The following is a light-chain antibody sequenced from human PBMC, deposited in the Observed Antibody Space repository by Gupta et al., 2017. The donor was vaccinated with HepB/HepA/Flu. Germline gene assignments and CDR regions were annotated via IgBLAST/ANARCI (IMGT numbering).Light chain of an antibody. CDR3: MKDTLPTPRT. CDR1: QSLVYSDGNTY. J-gene: IGKJ2*01. V-gene: IGKV2-30*01. CDR2: KVS. Sequence: VVMVQSPLSLPVTLGQPASISCRSSQSLVYSDGNTYLNWFQQRPGQSPRRLIYKVSNRDSGVLASRISSSSGAAYITLIISVEADDVVVDYCMKDTLPTPRTFGQGTRLEIK.